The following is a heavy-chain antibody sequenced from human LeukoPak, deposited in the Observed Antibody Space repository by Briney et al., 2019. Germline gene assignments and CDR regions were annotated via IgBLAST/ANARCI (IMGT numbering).Heavy chain of an antibody. CDR3: ARDPNFSAFDI. CDR1: GGSISSCY. CDR2: IYTSGST. J-gene: IGHJ3*02. V-gene: IGHV4-4*07. Sequence: SETLSLTCTVSGGSISSCYWSWIRQPAGKGLEWIGRIYTSGSTNYNPSLKSRVTISVDKSKNQFSLKLSSVTAADTAVYYCARDPNFSAFDIWGQGTMVTVSS.